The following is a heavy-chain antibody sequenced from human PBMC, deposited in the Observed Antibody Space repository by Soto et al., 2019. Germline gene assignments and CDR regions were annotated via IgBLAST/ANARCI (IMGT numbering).Heavy chain of an antibody. CDR3: ARVSGVAAPPRRVPQGYFDN. D-gene: IGHD6-13*01. CDR1: GFTLSSYG. Sequence: GGSLRLSCAASGFTLSSYGMHWVRQAPGKGLEWVAVIWYDGSNKYYADSVKGRFTISRDNSKNTLYLQMNSLRAEDTAVYYCARVSGVAAPPRRVPQGYFDNWGQEPLFTVAS. V-gene: IGHV3-33*01. CDR2: IWYDGSNK. J-gene: IGHJ4*02.